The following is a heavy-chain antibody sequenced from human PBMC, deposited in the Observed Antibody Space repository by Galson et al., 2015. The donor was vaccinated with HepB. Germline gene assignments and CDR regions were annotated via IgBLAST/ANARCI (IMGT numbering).Heavy chain of an antibody. V-gene: IGHV2-70*01. CDR2: IDWDDDK. CDR3: ARIPHSGSYFDYYYGMDV. J-gene: IGHJ6*02. CDR1: GFSLSTSGMC. D-gene: IGHD1-26*01. Sequence: PALVKPTQTLTLTCTFSGFSLSTSGMCVSWIRQPPGKALEWLALIDWDDDKYYSTSLKTRLTISKDTSKNQVVLTMTNMDPVDTATYYCARIPHSGSYFDYYYGMDVWGQGTTVTVSS.